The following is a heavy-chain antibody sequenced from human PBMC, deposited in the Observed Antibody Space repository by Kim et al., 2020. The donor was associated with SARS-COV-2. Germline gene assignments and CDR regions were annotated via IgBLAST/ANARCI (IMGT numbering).Heavy chain of an antibody. CDR1: VGSLRSSSYY. CDR3: ARLWVTYYDSSKGFDY. Sequence: SETLSLTCSVYVGSLRSSSYYWGWFRQPPGQGLEWLGSIFFSGTTYYNPSLKSRLTTSVDTSQNQFSLNLNSVTAADTAVYFCARLWVTYYDSSKGFDYWGQGALVTVSS. J-gene: IGHJ4*02. D-gene: IGHD3-3*01. V-gene: IGHV4-39*01. CDR2: IFFSGTT.